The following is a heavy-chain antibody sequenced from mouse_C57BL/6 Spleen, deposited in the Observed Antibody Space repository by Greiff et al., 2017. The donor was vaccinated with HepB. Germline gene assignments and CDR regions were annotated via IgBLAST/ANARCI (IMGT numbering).Heavy chain of an antibody. CDR1: GFSLTSYG. J-gene: IGHJ1*03. CDR2: IWRGGST. Sequence: VKLMESGPGLVQPSQSLSITCTVSGFSLTSYGVHWVRQSPGKGLEWLGVIWRGGSTDYNAAFMSRLSITKDNSKSQVFFKMNSLQADDTAIYYCAKNRASVYWYFDVGGTGTTVTVAS. CDR3: AKNRASVYWYFDV. V-gene: IGHV2-5*01. D-gene: IGHD3-1*01.